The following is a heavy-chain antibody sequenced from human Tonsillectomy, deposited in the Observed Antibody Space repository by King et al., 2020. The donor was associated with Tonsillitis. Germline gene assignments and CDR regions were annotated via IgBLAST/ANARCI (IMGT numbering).Heavy chain of an antibody. Sequence: VQLVQSGAEVKKPGSSVKVSCQASGGTFSSYAFSWVRQVPGQGLEWMGRMIPILDITNYAQMFQGRVTITADKSASTAYMELSSLRSDDTAVYYCARDSGYQIIDSFDIWGQGTMVTVSS. D-gene: IGHD3-22*01. CDR2: MIPILDIT. CDR3: ARDSGYQIIDSFDI. V-gene: IGHV1-69*09. CDR1: GGTFSSYA. J-gene: IGHJ3*02.